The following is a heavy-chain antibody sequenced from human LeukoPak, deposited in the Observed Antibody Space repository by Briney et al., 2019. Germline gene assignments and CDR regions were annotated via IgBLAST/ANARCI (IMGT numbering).Heavy chain of an antibody. D-gene: IGHD2-21*02. CDR2: INHSGST. Sequence: PSETLSLTCAVYGGSFSGYYWSWIRQPPGKGLEWIGEINHSGSTNYNPSLKSRVTISVDTSKNQFSLKLSSVTAADTAVYYCASFTHIVVVTAIHGGGYFDYWGQGTLVTVPS. CDR3: ASFTHIVVVTAIHGGGYFDY. CDR1: GGSFSGYY. J-gene: IGHJ4*02. V-gene: IGHV4-34*01.